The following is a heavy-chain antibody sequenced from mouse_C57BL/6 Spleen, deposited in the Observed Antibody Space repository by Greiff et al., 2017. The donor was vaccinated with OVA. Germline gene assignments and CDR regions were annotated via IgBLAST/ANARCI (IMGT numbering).Heavy chain of an antibody. CDR2: IDPSDSYT. V-gene: IGHV1-69*01. Sequence: QVQLKQPGAELVMPGASVKLSCKASGYTFTSYWMHWVKQRPGQGLEWIGEIDPSDSYTNYNQKFKGKSTLTVDKSSSTAYMQLSSLTSEDSAVYYCARYYDYDEGGYYAMDYWGQGTSVTVSS. J-gene: IGHJ4*01. CDR1: GYTFTSYW. CDR3: ARYYDYDEGGYYAMDY. D-gene: IGHD2-4*01.